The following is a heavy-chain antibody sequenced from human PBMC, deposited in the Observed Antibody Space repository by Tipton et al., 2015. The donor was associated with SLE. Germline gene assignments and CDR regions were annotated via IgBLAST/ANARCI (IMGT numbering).Heavy chain of an antibody. D-gene: IGHD4-17*01. J-gene: IGHJ5*02. CDR3: VGGLGETDTGDYGDL. CDR1: GGSISSHY. V-gene: IGHV4-59*11. CDR2: IYYSGST. Sequence: TLSLTCTVSGGSISSHYWSWIRQPPGKGLEWIGYIYYSGSTNYNPSLKSRVTISVDTSKNQFALTLTSVTAADTAVYYCVGGLGETDTGDYGDLWGQGTLVTVSS.